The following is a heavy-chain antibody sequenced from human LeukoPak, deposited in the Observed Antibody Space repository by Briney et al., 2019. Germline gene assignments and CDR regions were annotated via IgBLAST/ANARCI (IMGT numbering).Heavy chain of an antibody. V-gene: IGHV1-2*06. J-gene: IGHJ4*02. CDR1: GYTFTGYY. CDR3: ARGQYYYDSSGYYYVTFDY. CDR2: IKPNSGGT. D-gene: IGHD3-22*01. Sequence: ASVKVSCKASGYTFTGYYMHWVRQAPGQGLEWMGRIKPNSGGTDYAQKFQDRVTMTRDTSISTAYMELSSLRSEDTAVYYCARGQYYYDSSGYYYVTFDYWGQGTLVTVSS.